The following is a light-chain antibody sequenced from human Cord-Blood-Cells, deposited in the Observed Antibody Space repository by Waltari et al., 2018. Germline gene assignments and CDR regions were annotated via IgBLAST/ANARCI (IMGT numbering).Light chain of an antibody. CDR2: DVS. CDR1: SSDVDGYHY. Sequence: QSALTQPASVSGSPGQSITISCTGTSSDVDGYHYVSWYQQHPGKAPKLMIYDVSNWPSGVSNRFSGSKSGNTASLTISGLQAEDEADYYCSSYTSSSSRVFGGGTKLTVL. V-gene: IGLV2-14*01. J-gene: IGLJ3*02. CDR3: SSYTSSSSRV.